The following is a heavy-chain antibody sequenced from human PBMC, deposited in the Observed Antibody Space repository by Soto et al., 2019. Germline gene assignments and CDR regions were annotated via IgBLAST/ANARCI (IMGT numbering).Heavy chain of an antibody. CDR3: AKDAGTPAPYFDY. V-gene: IGHV3-30*18. D-gene: IGHD1-1*01. CDR1: GFTFSSYG. J-gene: IGHJ4*02. CDR2: ISYDGSNK. Sequence: GGSLRLSCGASGFTFSSYGMHWVRQAPGKGLEWVAVISYDGSNKYYADSVKGRFTISRDNSKNTLYLQMNSLRAEDTAVYYCAKDAGTPAPYFDYWGQGTLVTVSS.